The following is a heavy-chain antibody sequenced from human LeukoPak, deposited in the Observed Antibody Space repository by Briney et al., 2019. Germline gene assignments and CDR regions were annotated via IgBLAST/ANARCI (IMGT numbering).Heavy chain of an antibody. D-gene: IGHD7-27*01. V-gene: IGHV1-2*02. CDR2: INPNSGGT. J-gene: IGHJ2*01. CDR1: GYTFIGYY. Sequence: VASVKVSCKASGYTFIGYYMHWVRQAPGQGLEWMGWINPNSGGTNYQGRVTMTRDTSISTAYMELCRLRSDDTAVYYCARDVTGDQSWFFDLWGRGTLVTVSS. CDR3: ARDVTGDQSWFFDL.